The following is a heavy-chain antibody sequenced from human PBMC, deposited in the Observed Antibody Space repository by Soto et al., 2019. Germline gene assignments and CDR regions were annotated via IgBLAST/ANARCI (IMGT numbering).Heavy chain of an antibody. V-gene: IGHV3-15*07. Sequence: GGSLRLSCAASGFTFISYGMHWVRQAPGKGLEWVGRAKSKNDGGTTDFAAPVKGRFAISRDGSKNMVYLEMNSLQTEDTAIYYCTTDSYITSIIVRFDYWGHGTLVTVSS. J-gene: IGHJ4*01. D-gene: IGHD3-22*01. CDR3: TTDSYITSIIVRFDY. CDR2: AKSKNDGGTT. CDR1: GFTFISYG.